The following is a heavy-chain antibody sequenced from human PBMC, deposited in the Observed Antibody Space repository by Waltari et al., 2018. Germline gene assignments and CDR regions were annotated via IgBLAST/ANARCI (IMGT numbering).Heavy chain of an antibody. Sequence: EVQLVESGGGLIQPGGSLRLSCAVSGLSGRRNYLPWLRQAPGKGLEWVSVIYSGGSTYYADSVKGRFTISRDNSKNTLYLQMNSLRAEDTAVYYCARDPSDYVGNWYFDLWGRGTLVTVSS. D-gene: IGHD4-17*01. CDR1: GLSGRRNY. CDR3: ARDPSDYVGNWYFDL. J-gene: IGHJ2*01. CDR2: IYSGGST. V-gene: IGHV3-53*01.